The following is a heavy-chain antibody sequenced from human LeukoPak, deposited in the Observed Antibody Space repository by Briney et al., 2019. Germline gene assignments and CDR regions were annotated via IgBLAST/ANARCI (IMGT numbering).Heavy chain of an antibody. Sequence: GGSLRLSCAASGFTFSSYAMSWVRQAPGKGLEWVSAISGSGGSTYYADSVKGRFTISRDNSKNTLYLQMNSLRAEDTAVYYCAAGYSSGCYVRYFDYWGQGTLVTVSS. J-gene: IGHJ4*02. V-gene: IGHV3-23*01. CDR1: GFTFSSYA. CDR3: AAGYSSGCYVRYFDY. D-gene: IGHD6-19*01. CDR2: ISGSGGST.